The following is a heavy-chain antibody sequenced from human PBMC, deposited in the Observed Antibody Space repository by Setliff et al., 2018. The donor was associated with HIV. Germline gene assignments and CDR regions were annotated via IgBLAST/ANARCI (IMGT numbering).Heavy chain of an antibody. V-gene: IGHV1-69*13. CDR3: ARVPYRSAWFSGGHDAFDI. J-gene: IGHJ3*02. Sequence: GASVKVSCKASGGTFSSYAISWVRQAPGQGLEWIGGIIPIFGTVRYAQKFQGRVTITADESMSTAYMELRSLRSEDTAVYFCARVPYRSAWFSGGHDAFDIWGQVTMVTVSS. CDR1: GGTFSSYA. CDR2: IIPIFGTV. D-gene: IGHD6-19*01.